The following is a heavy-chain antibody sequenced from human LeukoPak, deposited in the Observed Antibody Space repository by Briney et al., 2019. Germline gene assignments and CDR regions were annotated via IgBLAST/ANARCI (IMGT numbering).Heavy chain of an antibody. CDR2: MNPNSGNT. Sequence: ASVKVSCKASGYTFTSYDIDWVRQATGQGLEWMGWMNPNSGNTGYAQKFQGRVTMTKNTSISTAYMELSSLRSEDTAVYYCARESYSGSPPRPFDIWGQGTMVTVSS. V-gene: IGHV1-8*01. CDR1: GYTFTSYD. CDR3: ARESYSGSPPRPFDI. J-gene: IGHJ3*02. D-gene: IGHD1-26*01.